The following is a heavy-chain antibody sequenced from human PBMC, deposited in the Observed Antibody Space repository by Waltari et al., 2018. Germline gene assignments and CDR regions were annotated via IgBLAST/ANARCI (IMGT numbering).Heavy chain of an antibody. D-gene: IGHD1-26*01. J-gene: IGHJ3*02. CDR3: ARDPLIVGATPDAFDI. V-gene: IGHV4-39*07. CDR2: IYYSGST. CDR1: GGSISRSSSY. Sequence: QLQLQESGPGLVKPSETLSLTCTVSGGSISRSSSYLGWIRQPPGKGLEWIGSIYYSGSTYYNPSLKSRVTISVDTSKNQCSLKLSSVTAADTAVYYCARDPLIVGATPDAFDIWGQGTMVTVSS.